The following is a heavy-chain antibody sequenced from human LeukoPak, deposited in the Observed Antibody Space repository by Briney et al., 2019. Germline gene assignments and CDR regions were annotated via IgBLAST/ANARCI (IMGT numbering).Heavy chain of an antibody. CDR1: GGPISSYY. CDR2: IYTSGST. J-gene: IGHJ3*02. D-gene: IGHD3-22*01. V-gene: IGHV4-4*07. Sequence: SETLSLTCTVSGGPISSYYWSWIRQPAGKGLEWIGRIYTSGSTNYNPSLKSRVTMSVDTSKNQFSLKLSSVTAADTAVYYCARHGDYDSSGYDAIDIWGQGTMVTVSS. CDR3: ARHGDYDSSGYDAIDI.